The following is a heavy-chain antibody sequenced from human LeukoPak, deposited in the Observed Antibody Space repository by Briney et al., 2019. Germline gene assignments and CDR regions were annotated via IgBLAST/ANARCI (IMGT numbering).Heavy chain of an antibody. V-gene: IGHV3-30*04. CDR1: GFTFSSYA. CDR2: ISYDGSNK. D-gene: IGHD3-9*01. J-gene: IGHJ6*04. CDR3: ARDSNDILTGYSYYYYYYGMDV. Sequence: PGGSLRLSCAASGFTFSSYAMHWVRQAPGKGLEWVAVISYDGSNKYYADSVKGRFTISRDNSKNTLYLQMNSLRAEDTAVYYCARDSNDILTGYSYYYYYYGMDVWGKGTTVTVSS.